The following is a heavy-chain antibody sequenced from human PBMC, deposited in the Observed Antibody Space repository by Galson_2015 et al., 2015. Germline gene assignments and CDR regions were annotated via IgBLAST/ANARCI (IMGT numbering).Heavy chain of an antibody. Sequence: SVKVSCKASGYTFTSYGISWVQQAPGQGLEWMGWISAYNGNTNYAQKLQGRVTMTTDTSTSTAYMGLRSLRSDDTAVYYCARADYGDYVPAYYFDYWGQGTLVTVSS. CDR2: ISAYNGNT. D-gene: IGHD4-17*01. CDR1: GYTFTSYG. J-gene: IGHJ4*02. V-gene: IGHV1-18*04. CDR3: ARADYGDYVPAYYFDY.